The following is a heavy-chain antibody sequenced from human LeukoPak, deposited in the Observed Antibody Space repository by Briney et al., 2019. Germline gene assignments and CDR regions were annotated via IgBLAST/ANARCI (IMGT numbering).Heavy chain of an antibody. D-gene: IGHD3-22*01. V-gene: IGHV3-48*03. Sequence: PGGSLRLSCAASGLTFSSYEMNWVRQAPGKGLEWVSYISSSGSTIYYADSVKGRFTISRDNAKNSLYLQMNSLRAEDTAVYYCARLYDGSAYHADHFDYWGQGTLVIVSS. J-gene: IGHJ4*02. CDR3: ARLYDGSAYHADHFDY. CDR1: GLTFSSYE. CDR2: ISSSGSTI.